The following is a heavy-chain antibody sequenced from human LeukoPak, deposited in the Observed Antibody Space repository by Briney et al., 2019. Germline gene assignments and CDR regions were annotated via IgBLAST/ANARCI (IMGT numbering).Heavy chain of an antibody. Sequence: GAPVKVSCKASGYTFTGYCMHWVQQAPGQGLEWMGWIYPNSGATKYAQKFQGRVTMTRDTSISTAYMELSGLRSDDTAVYYCGTLLSNGPFDYWGQGSLVTVSS. V-gene: IGHV1-2*02. CDR1: GYTFTGYC. J-gene: IGHJ4*02. CDR3: GTLLSNGPFDY. CDR2: IYPNSGAT.